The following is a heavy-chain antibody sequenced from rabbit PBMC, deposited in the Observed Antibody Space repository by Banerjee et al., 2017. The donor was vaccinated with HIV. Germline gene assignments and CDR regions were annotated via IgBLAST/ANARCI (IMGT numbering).Heavy chain of an antibody. CDR1: GFSFSSAND. J-gene: IGHJ6*01. Sequence: QEQLVESGGGLVKPEGSLTLPCTASGFSFSSANDGFWVRQAPGKGLEWIACIYAGSSGNTYYASWAKGRFTISKTSSTTVTLQMTSLTAADTATYFCARSTMTGLFSLWGPGTLVTVS. D-gene: IGHD2-1*01. CDR3: ARSTMTGLFSL. V-gene: IGHV1S45*01. CDR2: IYAGSSGNT.